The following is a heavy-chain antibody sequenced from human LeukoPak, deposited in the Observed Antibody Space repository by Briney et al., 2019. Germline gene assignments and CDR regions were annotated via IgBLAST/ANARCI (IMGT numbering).Heavy chain of an antibody. CDR2: IYYSGST. V-gene: IGHV4-59*01. D-gene: IGHD3-22*01. CDR1: GGSISSYY. Sequence: SETLSLTCTVSGGSISSYYWSWIRQPPGKGLEWIGYIYYSGSTNYNPSLKSRVTISVDTSKNRFSLKLSSVTAADTAVYYCARDRHYYDSSGYYRGRWFDPWGQGTLVTVSS. CDR3: ARDRHYYDSSGYYRGRWFDP. J-gene: IGHJ5*02.